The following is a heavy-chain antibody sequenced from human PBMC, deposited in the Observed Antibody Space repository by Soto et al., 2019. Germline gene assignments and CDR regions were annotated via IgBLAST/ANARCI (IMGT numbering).Heavy chain of an antibody. CDR2: INHSGST. CDR3: ARGYSYGLHYFDY. D-gene: IGHD5-18*01. Sequence: SETLSLTCAVYGGSFSGYYWSWIRQPPGKGLEWIGEINHSGSTNYNPSLKSRVTISVDTSKNQFSLKLSSVTAADTAVYYCARGYSYGLHYFDYWGQGTLVTAPQ. V-gene: IGHV4-34*01. J-gene: IGHJ4*02. CDR1: GGSFSGYY.